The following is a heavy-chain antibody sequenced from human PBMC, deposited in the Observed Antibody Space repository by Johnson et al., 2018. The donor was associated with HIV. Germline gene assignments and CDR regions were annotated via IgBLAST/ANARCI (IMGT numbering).Heavy chain of an antibody. CDR1: GFNFNGFG. CDR2: LRYDGTNK. Sequence: QVQLVESGGGVVQPGGSLRLSCAASGFNFNGFGMHWVRQAPGKGLEWVAFLRYDGTNKNYGDSVKGRFTISRDNSKNTLYLQMNSLRAEDTAVYYCAKDRSGSWYGAGAFDIWGQGTMVTVSS. J-gene: IGHJ3*02. D-gene: IGHD6-13*01. CDR3: AKDRSGSWYGAGAFDI. V-gene: IGHV3-30*02.